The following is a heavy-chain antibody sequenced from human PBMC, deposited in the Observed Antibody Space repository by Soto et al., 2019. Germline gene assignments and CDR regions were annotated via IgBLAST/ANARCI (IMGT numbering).Heavy chain of an antibody. CDR1: GFSLSDYW. CDR3: ARGRGWLHDY. J-gene: IGHJ4*02. CDR2: IKQDVSDR. V-gene: IGHV3-7*01. D-gene: IGHD6-19*01. Sequence: EVQLVESGGGLVQPGGSLRLSCAASGFSLSDYWMNWVRQAPGKGLEWVAIIKQDVSDRYYVDSVKGRFTISRDNAKNSLSLQMSSLRVEDTVLYYCARGRGWLHDYWGQGTLVTVSS.